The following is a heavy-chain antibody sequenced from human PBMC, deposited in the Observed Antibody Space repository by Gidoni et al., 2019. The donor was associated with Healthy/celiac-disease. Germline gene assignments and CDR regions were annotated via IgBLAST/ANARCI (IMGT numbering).Heavy chain of an antibody. J-gene: IGHJ6*02. CDR1: GGSISSGSYY. V-gene: IGHV4-61*02. Sequence: QVQLQESGPGLVKPSQTLSLTCTVSGGSISSGSYYWSWIRQPAGKGLEWIGRIYTSGSTNYNPSLKSRVTISVDTSKNQFSLKLSSVTAADTAVYYCARVYYGSGFGMDVWGQGTTVTVSS. D-gene: IGHD3-10*01. CDR2: IYTSGST. CDR3: ARVYYGSGFGMDV.